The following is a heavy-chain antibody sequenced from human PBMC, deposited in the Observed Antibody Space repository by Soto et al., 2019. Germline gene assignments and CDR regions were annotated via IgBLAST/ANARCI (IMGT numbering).Heavy chain of an antibody. CDR2: ISGSGGST. Sequence: GGSLRLSCAASGFTFSSYAMSWVRQAPGKGLEWVSAISGSGGSTYYADSVKGRFTISRDNSKNTLYLQMNSLRAEDTAVYYCAIQYSSGWDPRVASDYWGQGTLVTVSS. J-gene: IGHJ4*02. V-gene: IGHV3-23*01. D-gene: IGHD6-19*01. CDR3: AIQYSSGWDPRVASDY. CDR1: GFTFSSYA.